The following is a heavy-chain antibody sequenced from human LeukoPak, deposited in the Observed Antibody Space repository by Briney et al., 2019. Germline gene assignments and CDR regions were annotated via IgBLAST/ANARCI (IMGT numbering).Heavy chain of an antibody. D-gene: IGHD2-21*02. V-gene: IGHV4-30-4*01. CDR2: IYYSGST. CDR3: AREASVVVTAPQALFDY. Sequence: SETLSLTCTVSGGSISSGDYYWSWIRQPPGKGLEWIGYIYYSGSTYYNPSLKSRVTISVDTSKNQFSLKLSSVTAADTAVYYCAREASVVVTAPQALFDYWGQGTLVTVSS. J-gene: IGHJ4*02. CDR1: GGSISSGDYY.